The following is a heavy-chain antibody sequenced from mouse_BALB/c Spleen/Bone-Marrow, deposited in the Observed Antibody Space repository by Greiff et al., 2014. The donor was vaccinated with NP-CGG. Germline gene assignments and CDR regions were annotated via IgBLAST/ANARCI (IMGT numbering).Heavy chain of an antibody. CDR3: ARKVWYYAMDY. Sequence: EVQVVESGPELVKPGASVKMSCEASGYTFTSYVMHWVKQKPGQGLEWIGYINPYNDGTKYNEKFKGKATLTSDKSSSTAYMELSSLTSEDSAVYYCARKVWYYAMDYWGQGTSVTVSS. V-gene: IGHV1-14*01. CDR2: INPYNDGT. CDR1: GYTFTSYV. D-gene: IGHD2-10*02. J-gene: IGHJ4*01.